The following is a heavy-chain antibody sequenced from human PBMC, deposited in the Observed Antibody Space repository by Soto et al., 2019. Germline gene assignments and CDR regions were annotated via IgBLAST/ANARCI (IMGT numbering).Heavy chain of an antibody. CDR3: ARGGDWKFDY. V-gene: IGHV4-4*02. J-gene: IGHJ4*02. CDR1: GDSISSDKW. D-gene: IGHD2-21*02. CDR2: IYHSGRT. Sequence: SETLSLTCAVSGDSISSDKWWSWVRQPPGKGLEWIGEIYHSGRTNCNPSLKSRVTISVEKSKNQFSLELSSMTAADTAVYYCARGGDWKFDYWGQGSLVTSPQ.